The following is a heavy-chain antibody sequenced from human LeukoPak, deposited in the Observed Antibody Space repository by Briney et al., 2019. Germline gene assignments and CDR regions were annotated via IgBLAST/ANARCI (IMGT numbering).Heavy chain of an antibody. CDR2: IYYSGST. CDR3: ARGRGPYGWFDP. J-gene: IGHJ5*02. Sequence: SETLSLTCTVSGGSISSSYYYWGWLRQPPGTGLEWIGSIYYSGSTYYNPSLKSRVTISVDTSKNQFSLKLRSVTAADTAVYYRARGRGPYGWFDPWGQGTLVTVSS. V-gene: IGHV4-39*01. D-gene: IGHD3-10*01. CDR1: GGSISSSYYY.